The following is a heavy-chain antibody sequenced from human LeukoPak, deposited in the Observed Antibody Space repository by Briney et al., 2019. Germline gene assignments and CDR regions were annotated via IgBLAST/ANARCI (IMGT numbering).Heavy chain of an antibody. CDR3: ARVDCSGGSCYRVYFDY. V-gene: IGHV4-59*01. D-gene: IGHD2-15*01. J-gene: IGHJ4*02. CDR2: IYYSGST. Sequence: SEILSLTCTVSGGSISSYYWSWIRQPPGKGLEWIGYIYYSGSTNYNPSLKSRVTISVDTSKNQFSLKLSSVTAADTAVYYCARVDCSGGSCYRVYFDYWGQGTLVTVSS. CDR1: GGSISSYY.